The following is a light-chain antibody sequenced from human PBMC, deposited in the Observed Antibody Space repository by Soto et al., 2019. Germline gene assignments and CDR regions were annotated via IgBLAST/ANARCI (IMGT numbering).Light chain of an antibody. Sequence: ETVLTQSPATLSLSPGERATLPCRASQSVGSNLAWFQQKPGQATRLLIYDASNRATGIPDRVSGSGSGTDFTLTISSLEPEDFAVYYCQQRSNWPPAFGQGTRLEIK. CDR3: QQRSNWPPA. CDR1: QSVGSN. CDR2: DAS. V-gene: IGKV3-11*01. J-gene: IGKJ5*01.